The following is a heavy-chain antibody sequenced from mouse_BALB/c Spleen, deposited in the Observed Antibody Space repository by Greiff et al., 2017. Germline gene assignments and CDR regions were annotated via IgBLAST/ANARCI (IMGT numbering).Heavy chain of an antibody. CDR1: GFTFSSFG. J-gene: IGHJ1*01. CDR2: ISSGSSTI. V-gene: IGHV5-17*02. Sequence: EVQLVESGGGLVQPGGSRKLSCAASGFTFSSFGMHWVRQAPEKGLEWVAYISSGSSTIYYADTVKGRFTISRDNPKNTLFLQMTSLRSEDTAMYYCARGASFYYWYFDVWGAGTTVTVSS. D-gene: IGHD2-3*01. CDR3: ARGASFYYWYFDV.